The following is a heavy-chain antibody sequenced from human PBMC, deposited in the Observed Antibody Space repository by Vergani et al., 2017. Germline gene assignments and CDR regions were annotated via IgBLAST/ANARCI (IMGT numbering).Heavy chain of an antibody. D-gene: IGHD3-22*01. CDR2: IIPILGIA. CDR1: GGTFSSYA. V-gene: IGHV1-69*04. J-gene: IGHJ6*02. Sequence: QVQLVQSGAEVQKPGASVKVSCKASGGTFSSYAISWVRQAPGQGLEWMGRIIPILGIANYAQKFQGRVTITADKSTSTAYMELSSLRSEDTAVYYCARDAEGAYDSSGYYYYYYGMDVWGQGTTVTVSS. CDR3: ARDAEGAYDSSGYYYYYYGMDV.